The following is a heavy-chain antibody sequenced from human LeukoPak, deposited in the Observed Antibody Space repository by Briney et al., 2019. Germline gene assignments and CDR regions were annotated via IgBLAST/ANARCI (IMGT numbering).Heavy chain of an antibody. D-gene: IGHD5-18*01. CDR2: ISYDGSNK. V-gene: IGHV3-30*03. CDR1: GFTFRSYG. J-gene: IGHJ4*02. Sequence: GGSLRLSFAASGFTFRSYGMHWVRQAPGKGLEWVAVISYDGSNKYYGDSVKGRFTISRDNSKNTLYLQMNSLRGEDTAVYYCTTHRGYSYGYPDDYWGQGTLVTVSS. CDR3: TTHRGYSYGYPDDY.